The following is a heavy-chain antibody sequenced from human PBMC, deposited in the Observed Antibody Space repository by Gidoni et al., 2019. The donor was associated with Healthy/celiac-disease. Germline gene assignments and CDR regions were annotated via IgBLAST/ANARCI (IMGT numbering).Heavy chain of an antibody. Sequence: QVQLVQSGAEVKKPGASVKVSCKASGYTFTSYAMHWVRQAPGQRLEWMGWINAGNGKTKYSQKVQGRVTITRDTSASTAYMELSSLRSEDTAVYYGARDGDILTGYYPYYMDVWGKGTTVTVSS. D-gene: IGHD3-9*01. V-gene: IGHV1-3*01. CDR3: ARDGDILTGYYPYYMDV. J-gene: IGHJ6*03. CDR1: GYTFTSYA. CDR2: INAGNGKT.